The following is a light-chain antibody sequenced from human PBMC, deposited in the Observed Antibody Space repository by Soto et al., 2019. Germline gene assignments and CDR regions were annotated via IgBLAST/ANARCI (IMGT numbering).Light chain of an antibody. J-gene: IGKJ1*01. CDR1: QRISSY. V-gene: IGKV1-39*01. CDR2: AAS. Sequence: DIQMTQSPSSLSASVGDRVTITCRASQRISSYLNWYQQKPGKAPKVLIYAASSLKSGVPSRFSGGGSGTDFTLTISSLQPEDFATYYCQQSYSAPRTFGQGTKVEIK. CDR3: QQSYSAPRT.